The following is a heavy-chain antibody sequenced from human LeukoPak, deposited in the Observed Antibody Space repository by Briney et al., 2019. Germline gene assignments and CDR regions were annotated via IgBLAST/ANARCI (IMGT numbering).Heavy chain of an antibody. Sequence: GESLKISCKGSGYSFTSYWIGWVRQMPGKGLEWMGIIYPGDSNVRYSPSFQGQVTISADKSINTAYLQWSSLKASDTAMYYCARHIRTSARWFDPWGQGTLVTVSS. CDR1: GYSFTSYW. CDR2: IYPGDSNV. D-gene: IGHD2-2*01. CDR3: ARHIRTSARWFDP. V-gene: IGHV5-51*01. J-gene: IGHJ5*02.